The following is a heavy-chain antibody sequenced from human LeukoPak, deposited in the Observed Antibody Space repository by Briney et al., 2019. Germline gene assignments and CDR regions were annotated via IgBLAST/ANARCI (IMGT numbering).Heavy chain of an antibody. J-gene: IGHJ5*02. CDR1: GYNLNNYA. D-gene: IGHD3-22*01. CDR2: INTNTGNP. V-gene: IGHV7-4-1*02. Sequence: ASVKVSCKASGYNLNNYAMNWVRQAPGQGLEWMGWINTNTGNPTYAQGFTGRFVFSLDTSVSTAYLQISSLKAEDTAVYYCARDQSSSSGPWFDPWGQGTLVTVSS. CDR3: ARDQSSSSGPWFDP.